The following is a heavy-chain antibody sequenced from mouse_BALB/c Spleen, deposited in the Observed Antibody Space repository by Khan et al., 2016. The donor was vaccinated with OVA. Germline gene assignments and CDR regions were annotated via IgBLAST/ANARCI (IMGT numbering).Heavy chain of an antibody. CDR2: INYSGDT. V-gene: IGHV3-2*02. CDR3: SSSILYYYGSNFEAYYFDY. D-gene: IGHD1-1*01. CDR1: GYSITSDYA. J-gene: IGHJ2*01. Sequence: VQLKESGPGLVKPSQSLSLTCTVTGYSITSDYAWNWIRQFPGNKLEWMGYINYSGDTAYNPSLKSRISITRDTSKNQFFLQLNSVTTEDTATYYCSSSILYYYGSNFEAYYFDYWGQGTTLTVSS.